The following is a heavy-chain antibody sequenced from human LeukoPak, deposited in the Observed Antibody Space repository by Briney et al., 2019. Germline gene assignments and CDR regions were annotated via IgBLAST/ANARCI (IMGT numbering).Heavy chain of an antibody. CDR2: IKVEGSEK. CDR3: ARDRQIAY. Sequence: GGSLRLSCAASGFTFSNYWMSCVRQAPGKGLEWVANIKVEGSEKHYVDSVKGRFPISRDNANNSLYLQMNSLRAEDTAVNYCARDRQIAYWGQGTLVNVS. CDR1: GFTFSNYW. V-gene: IGHV3-7*01. J-gene: IGHJ4*02.